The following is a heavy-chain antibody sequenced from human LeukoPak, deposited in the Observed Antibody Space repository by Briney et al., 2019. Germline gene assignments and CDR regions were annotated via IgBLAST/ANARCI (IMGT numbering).Heavy chain of an antibody. V-gene: IGHV3-66*01. D-gene: IGHD3-22*01. CDR3: AKGGITMIVVVTPDY. CDR1: GFTVSSNY. Sequence: GGSLRLSCAASGFTVSSNYMSWVRQAPGKGLEWVSVIYSGGSTYYADSVKGRFTISRDNSKNTLYLQMNSLRAEDTAVYYCAKGGITMIVVVTPDYWGQGTLVTVSS. CDR2: IYSGGST. J-gene: IGHJ4*02.